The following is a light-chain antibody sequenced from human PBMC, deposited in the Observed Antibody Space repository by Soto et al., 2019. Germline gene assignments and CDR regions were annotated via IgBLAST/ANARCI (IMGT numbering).Light chain of an antibody. J-gene: IGLJ2*01. CDR1: SSDVGGSNY. CDR2: DVN. Sequence: QSALTQPASVSGSPRRSITISCTGTSSDVGGSNYVSWYQQHPGKAPKLMIYDVNDRPSGISNRFSGSKSGNTASLTISGLQAEDEADYYCSSYRSGSTLVFGGGTKLTVL. V-gene: IGLV2-14*01. CDR3: SSYRSGSTLV.